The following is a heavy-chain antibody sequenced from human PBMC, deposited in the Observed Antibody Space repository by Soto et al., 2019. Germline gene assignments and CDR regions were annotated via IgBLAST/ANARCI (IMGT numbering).Heavy chain of an antibody. CDR2: INESGST. D-gene: IGHD1-1*01. V-gene: IGHV4-34*01. CDR3: ARGSGIVALPGELEDVKYDY. CDR1: GQSFSGHS. Sequence: QVQLQQWGAGLVKPSETLSLSCAVYGQSFSGHSWAWIRQPPGKGLEWLGEINESGSTYYNPSLKSRVTISTDTSNNQFSLKLSSVSAADTAAYFCARGSGIVALPGELEDVKYDYWGQGTLVNVSS. J-gene: IGHJ4*02.